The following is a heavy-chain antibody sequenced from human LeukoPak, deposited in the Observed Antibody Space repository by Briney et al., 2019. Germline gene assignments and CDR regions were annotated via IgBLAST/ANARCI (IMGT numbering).Heavy chain of an antibody. D-gene: IGHD2-2*01. CDR2: IIPILGIA. CDR1: GYTFTSYG. J-gene: IGHJ6*02. CDR3: AQLSGISTNGMDV. V-gene: IGHV1-69*04. Sequence: GASVKVFCKASGYTFTSYGISWVRQAPGQGLEWMGRIIPILGIANYAQKFQGRVTITADKSTSTAYMELSSLRSEDTAVYYCAQLSGISTNGMDVWGQGTTVTVSS.